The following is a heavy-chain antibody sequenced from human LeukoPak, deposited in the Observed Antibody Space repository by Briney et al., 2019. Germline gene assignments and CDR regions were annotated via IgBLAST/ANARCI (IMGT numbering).Heavy chain of an antibody. CDR2: ISYDGSNK. CDR3: ARDHYGSGSAFDI. V-gene: IGHV3-30*03. J-gene: IGHJ3*02. D-gene: IGHD3-10*01. Sequence: GGSLRLSCAASGFTFSSYGMHWVRQAPGKGLEWVAIISYDGSNKYYADSVKGRFTISRDNSKYTLYLQMNSLRAEDTAVYYCARDHYGSGSAFDIWGQGTMVTVSS. CDR1: GFTFSSYG.